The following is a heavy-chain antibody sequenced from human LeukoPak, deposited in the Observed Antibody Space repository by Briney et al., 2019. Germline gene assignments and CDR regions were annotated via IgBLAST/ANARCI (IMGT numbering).Heavy chain of an antibody. V-gene: IGHV3-53*01. J-gene: IGHJ6*03. CDR3: AKPSRGVRGVIITFYYYMDV. D-gene: IGHD3-10*01. CDR2: IYSGGST. CDR1: GFTFSTYS. Sequence: GGSLRLSCAASGFTFSTYSMNWVRQAPGKGLEWVSVIYSGGSTYYADSVKGRFTISRDNSKYTLYLQMNSLRAEDTAVYYCAKPSRGVRGVIITFYYYMDVWGKGTTVTISS.